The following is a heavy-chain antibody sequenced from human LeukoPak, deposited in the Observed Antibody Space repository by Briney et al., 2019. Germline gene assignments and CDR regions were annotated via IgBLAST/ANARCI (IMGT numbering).Heavy chain of an antibody. V-gene: IGHV3-30*02. CDR2: IRYDGSNK. CDR3: ARDRSLYSSTWYVPRDGFDI. J-gene: IGHJ3*02. Sequence: PGGSLRLSCAASGFTFSSYGMHWVRQAPGKGLEWVAFIRYDGSNKYYADSVKGRFTISRDNSKNTLYLQMNSLRSEDTAVYYCARDRSLYSSTWYVPRDGFDIWGQGTMVTVSS. D-gene: IGHD6-13*01. CDR1: GFTFSSYG.